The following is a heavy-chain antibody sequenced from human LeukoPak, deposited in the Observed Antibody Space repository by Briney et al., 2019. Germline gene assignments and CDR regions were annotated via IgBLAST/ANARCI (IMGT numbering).Heavy chain of an antibody. V-gene: IGHV1-18*01. J-gene: IGHJ5*02. CDR3: ARRRLGSSSSWFDP. D-gene: IGHD6-6*01. Sequence: ASVKVSCKASGYTFTSYGISWVRQAPGQGLEWMGWISAYNGNTNYAQKLQGRVTMTTDTSTSTAYMELSSLRSDDTAVYYCARRRLGSSSSWFDPWGQGTLVTVSS. CDR1: GYTFTSYG. CDR2: ISAYNGNT.